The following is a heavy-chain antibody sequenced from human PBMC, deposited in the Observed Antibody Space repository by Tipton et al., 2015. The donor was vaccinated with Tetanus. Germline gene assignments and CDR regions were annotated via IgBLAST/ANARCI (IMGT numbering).Heavy chain of an antibody. V-gene: IGHV1-69*01. CDR1: GGTFSSYA. CDR2: IIPIFGTA. Sequence: QSGAEVKKPGSSVKVSCKASGGTFSSYAISWVRQAPGQGLEWMGGIIPIFGTANYAQKFQGRVTIIADESTSTAYMELSSLRSEDTAVYYCARAGLEYDSSGYPLDYWGQGTLVTVSS. D-gene: IGHD3-22*01. J-gene: IGHJ4*02. CDR3: ARAGLEYDSSGYPLDY.